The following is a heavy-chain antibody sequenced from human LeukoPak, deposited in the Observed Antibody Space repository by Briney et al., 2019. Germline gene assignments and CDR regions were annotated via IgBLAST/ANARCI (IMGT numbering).Heavy chain of an antibody. D-gene: IGHD2-15*01. CDR3: ARDRFTTATFRNNYYGMDV. CDR1: GGSFSGYY. J-gene: IGHJ6*02. V-gene: IGHV4-34*01. Sequence: PSETLSLTCAVYGGSFSGYYWRWIWIRQPPGKGLEWIGEINHSGSTNYKPSLKSRVTISLDTSKNQFSLKLSFVTAADTAVYYCARDRFTTATFRNNYYGMDVWGQGTTVTVSS. CDR2: INHSGST.